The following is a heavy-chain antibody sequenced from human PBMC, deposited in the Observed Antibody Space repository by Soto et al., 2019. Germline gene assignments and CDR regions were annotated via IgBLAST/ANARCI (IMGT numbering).Heavy chain of an antibody. CDR2: ISYDGSNK. D-gene: IGHD6-13*01. J-gene: IGHJ2*01. CDR3: AKDAIAAAGASVFGWYFDL. CDR1: GFTFSSYG. V-gene: IGHV3-30*18. Sequence: QVQLVESGGGVVQPGRSLRLSCAASGFTFSSYGMHWVRQAPGKGLEWVAVISYDGSNKYYADSVKGQFTISRDNSKKTLYLQMNSLRAEDTAVYYCAKDAIAAAGASVFGWYFDLWGRGTLVTVSS.